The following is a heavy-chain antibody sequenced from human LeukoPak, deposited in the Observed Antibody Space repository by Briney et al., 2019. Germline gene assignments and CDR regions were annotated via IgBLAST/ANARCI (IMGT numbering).Heavy chain of an antibody. CDR2: IKQDGSEK. CDR3: ARDRLRFLEWLSRPS. CDR1: GFTFSGYW. Sequence: GGSLRLSXAASGFTFSGYWMTWVRQAPGKGLEWVANIKQDGSEKYYVGSVKGRFTISRDNAKNSLYLQMNSLRAEDTAVYYCARDRLRFLEWLSRPSWGQGTLVTVSS. V-gene: IGHV3-7*01. D-gene: IGHD3-3*01. J-gene: IGHJ5*02.